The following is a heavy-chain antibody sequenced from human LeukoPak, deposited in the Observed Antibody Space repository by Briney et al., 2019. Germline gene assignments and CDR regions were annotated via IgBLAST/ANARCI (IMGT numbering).Heavy chain of an antibody. D-gene: IGHD3-9*01. CDR1: GFTFSNAW. J-gene: IGHJ4*02. Sequence: GGSLRLSCAASGFTFSNAWMSWVRQAPGKGLEWVGRIKSKTDGGTTDYAAPVKGRFTISRDDSKNTLYLQMNSLKTEDTAVYYCTTGYPDKYYDILTGYLIFDYWGQGTLVTVSS. CDR2: IKSKTDGGTT. CDR3: TTGYPDKYYDILTGYLIFDY. V-gene: IGHV3-15*01.